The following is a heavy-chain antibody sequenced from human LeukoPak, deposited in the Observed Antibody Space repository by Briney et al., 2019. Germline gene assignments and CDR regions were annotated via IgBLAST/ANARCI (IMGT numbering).Heavy chain of an antibody. CDR2: ISSSSSYI. V-gene: IGHV3-21*01. CDR3: ASPEWFGELSVAFDI. D-gene: IGHD3-10*01. Sequence: PGGSLRLSCAASGFTFSSYSMNWVRQAPGKELEWVSSISSSSSYIYYADSVKGRFTISRDNAKNSLYLQMNSLRAEDTAVYYCASPEWFGELSVAFDIWGQGTMVTVSS. J-gene: IGHJ3*02. CDR1: GFTFSSYS.